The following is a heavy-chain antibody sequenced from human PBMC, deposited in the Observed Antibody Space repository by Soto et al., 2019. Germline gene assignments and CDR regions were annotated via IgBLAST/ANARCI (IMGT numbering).Heavy chain of an antibody. CDR3: ARDRGLETYYFDSTGYLFDY. CDR1: GFAFSDYS. CDR2: ISISSTYR. Sequence: GSLRLSCAASGFAFSDYSMHWVRQAPGKGLEWVSSISISSTYRYYADSVMGRFTISRDNARNSLYLQMDSLRAEDTAVYYCARDRGLETYYFDSTGYLFDYWGQGGLVTVSS. D-gene: IGHD3-22*01. J-gene: IGHJ4*02. V-gene: IGHV3-21*01.